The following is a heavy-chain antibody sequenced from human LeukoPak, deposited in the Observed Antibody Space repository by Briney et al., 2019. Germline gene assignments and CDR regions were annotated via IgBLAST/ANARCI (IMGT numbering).Heavy chain of an antibody. J-gene: IGHJ4*02. CDR2: IYYSGST. CDR3: ARFGYNYGRYYFDY. D-gene: IGHD5-18*01. Sequence: PSETLSLTCTVSGGSISSYYWSWIRQPPGKGLEWIGYIYYSGSTNYNPSLKSRVTISVDTSKNQFSLKLSSVTAADTAVYYCARFGYNYGRYYFDYWGQGTLVTVSS. CDR1: GGSISSYY. V-gene: IGHV4-59*01.